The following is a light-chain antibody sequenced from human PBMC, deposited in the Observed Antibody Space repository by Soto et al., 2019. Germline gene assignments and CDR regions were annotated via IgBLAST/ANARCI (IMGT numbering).Light chain of an antibody. CDR1: QSISNH. J-gene: IGKJ5*01. V-gene: IGKV1-39*01. CDR2: AAS. CDR3: QQSYSTPIT. Sequence: DIQMTQSPSSLSASVEDRVIITCRASQSISNHLNWYQQKPGKAPKLLIFAASSLQSGVPSRFSGSRSGTDFTLTISSLQPEDFATYYCQQSYSTPITFGQGTRLEIK.